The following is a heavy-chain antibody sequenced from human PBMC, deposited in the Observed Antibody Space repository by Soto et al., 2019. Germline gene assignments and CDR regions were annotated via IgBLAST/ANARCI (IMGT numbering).Heavy chain of an antibody. D-gene: IGHD6-19*01. Sequence: SETLSLTCTVSGGSISSGGYYWSWIRQHPGKGLEWIGYIYYSGSTYYNPSLKSRVTISVDTSKNQFSLKLSSVTAADTAVYYCARENSSGWDYYFDYWGQGTLVTVSS. CDR1: GGSISSGGYY. V-gene: IGHV4-31*03. CDR2: IYYSGST. CDR3: ARENSSGWDYYFDY. J-gene: IGHJ4*02.